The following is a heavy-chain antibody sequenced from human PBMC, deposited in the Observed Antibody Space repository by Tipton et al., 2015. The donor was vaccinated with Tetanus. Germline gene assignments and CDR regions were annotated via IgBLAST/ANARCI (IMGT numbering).Heavy chain of an antibody. J-gene: IGHJ6*02. CDR2: VYSSGST. CDR3: ATEYSSSSGYYYYGMDV. CDR1: GGSINPYY. D-gene: IGHD6-6*01. V-gene: IGHV4-4*08. Sequence: TLSLTCTVSGGSINPYYWSWIRQPPGKGLEWIGNVYSSGSTYYNPSLKGRVTISIDTSKNQFSLKLNSVTAADTAVYYCATEYSSSSGYYYYGMDVWGQGTTVTVSS.